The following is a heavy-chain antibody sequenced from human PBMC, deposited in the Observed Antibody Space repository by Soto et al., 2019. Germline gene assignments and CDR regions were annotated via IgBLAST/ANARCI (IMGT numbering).Heavy chain of an antibody. V-gene: IGHV1-2*02. Sequence: QVQLVQSGAEVKKPGASVKVSCKASGYSLTGYYIHWVRQAPGQGLEWMGRINPNSGDTDSAQRFQGRVTMTRDTSISIAYMELTSLTSDDTAVYYCARGEAGSIEGGWFDPWGQGTLVTVSS. CDR1: GYSLTGYY. CDR3: ARGEAGSIEGGWFDP. CDR2: INPNSGDT. D-gene: IGHD6-13*01. J-gene: IGHJ5*02.